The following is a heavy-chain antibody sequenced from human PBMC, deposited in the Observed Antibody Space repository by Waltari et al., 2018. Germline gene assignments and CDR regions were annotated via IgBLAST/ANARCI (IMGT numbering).Heavy chain of an antibody. D-gene: IGHD3-10*01. CDR3: AKDAFGNTYLDH. CDR1: GFSLSNFG. J-gene: IGHJ5*02. CDR2: AFFDGIKT. V-gene: IGHV3-30*18. Sequence: QVQLVESGGGVVQPGMSLRLSCAASGFSLSNFGMHWVRQAPGKGLGCVALAFFDGIKTDYADSVRGRFTISRDNSKNTLYLDINNLRVDDTGIYYCAKDAFGNTYLDHWGQGTVVTVSS.